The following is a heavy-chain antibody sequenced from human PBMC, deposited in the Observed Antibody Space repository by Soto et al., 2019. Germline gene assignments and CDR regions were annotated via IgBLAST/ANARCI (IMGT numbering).Heavy chain of an antibody. CDR1: GYNFTKYA. CDR3: ARVGYFDSDGFPRHYDY. J-gene: IGHJ4*02. Sequence: ASVKVSCKASGYNFTKYAIYWVRKAPRQRLEWLGWINGGNDKTGYSQRFQGRLTITKKTSATTAFMELSSLTSEDTAVYYCARVGYFDSDGFPRHYDYSGSVTLVTVSS. CDR2: INGGNDKT. D-gene: IGHD3-22*01. V-gene: IGHV1-3*01.